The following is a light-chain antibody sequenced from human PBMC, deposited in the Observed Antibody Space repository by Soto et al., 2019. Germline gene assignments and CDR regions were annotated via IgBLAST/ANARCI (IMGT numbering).Light chain of an antibody. CDR1: SSNVGSHG. V-gene: IGLV1-51*02. Sequence: QSVLTQPPSVSAAPGQTVTISCSGNSSNVGSHGVSWFQQLPGKAPKLLIYEDSQRPSGIPERFSGSKSGTSATLGITGLQTGDEADYGGTWDSSLRALFGTGTKLTVL. CDR3: GTWDSSLRAL. J-gene: IGLJ1*01. CDR2: EDS.